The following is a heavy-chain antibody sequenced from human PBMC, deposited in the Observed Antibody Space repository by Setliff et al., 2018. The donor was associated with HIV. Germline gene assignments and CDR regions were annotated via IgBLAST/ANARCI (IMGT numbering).Heavy chain of an antibody. D-gene: IGHD4-17*01. J-gene: IGHJ2*01. CDR1: GFTFSSYS. V-gene: IGHV3-21*01. CDR3: ARLREGYFDL. CDR2: MSSRSPYI. Sequence: GSLRLSCAASGFTFSSYSMNWVRQAPGKGLEWVSSMSSRSPYIYYADSVKGRFIISRDNAKNSLFLQMNSLRAEDTAVYYCARLREGYFDLWGRGTLDTVSS.